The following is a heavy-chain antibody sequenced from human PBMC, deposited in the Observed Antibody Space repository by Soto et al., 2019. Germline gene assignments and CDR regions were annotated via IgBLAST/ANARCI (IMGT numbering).Heavy chain of an antibody. CDR3: ARSSVRGWSY. CDR1: VVSFSGYY. CDR2: ITHSGST. J-gene: IGHJ4*02. Sequence: SETLSLTCAFYVVSFSGYYWTCIRQPPGKGLEWIGEITHSGSTNYNPSLKSRVTISVDTSKNQFSLNLNSVTAADTAVYYCARSSVRGWSYWGQGTLVSVSS. D-gene: IGHD3-10*02. V-gene: IGHV4-34*01.